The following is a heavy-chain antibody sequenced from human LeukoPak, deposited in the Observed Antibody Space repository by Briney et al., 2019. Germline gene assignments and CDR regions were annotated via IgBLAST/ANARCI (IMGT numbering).Heavy chain of an antibody. V-gene: IGHV4-34*01. CDR3: ARLTVTSYAFDI. D-gene: IGHD4-17*01. Sequence: PSETLSLTCAVYGGSFSGYYWSWIRQPPGKGLEWIGEIYHSGSTNYNPSLKSRVTISVDKSKNQFSLKLSSVTAADTALYYCARLTVTSYAFDIWGQGTMVTVSS. CDR1: GGSFSGYY. J-gene: IGHJ3*02. CDR2: IYHSGST.